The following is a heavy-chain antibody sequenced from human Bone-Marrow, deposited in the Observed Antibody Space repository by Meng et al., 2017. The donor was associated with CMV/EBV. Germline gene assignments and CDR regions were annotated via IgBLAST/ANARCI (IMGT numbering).Heavy chain of an antibody. CDR1: GDPFNNSR. CDR3: ARDTSAVGGYFDL. Sequence: GGEEKASGALGKTRRRVHGDPFNNSRVDWGPPAPGQGVEWIGGIIPMFGKENYPHRLQGRLPITADESRTTAPIELRSLRFDDTDVYFCARDTSAVGGYFDLWGRGTLVTVSS. D-gene: IGHD2-15*01. J-gene: IGHJ2*01. V-gene: IGHV1-69*01. CDR2: IIPMFGKE.